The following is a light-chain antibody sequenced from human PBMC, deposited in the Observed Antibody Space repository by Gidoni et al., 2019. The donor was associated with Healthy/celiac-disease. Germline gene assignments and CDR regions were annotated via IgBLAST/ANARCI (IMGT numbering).Light chain of an antibody. CDR3: QQYGSLGT. CDR2: GAS. Sequence: EIVLTQSPGTLSLSPGERATLSCRASQSVSSSYLAWYQQKPGQAPRLLIYGASSRATGIPDRFSGSGSGTDFTLTISRLEPEDFAVYYCQQYGSLGTFGGGTKVEIK. J-gene: IGKJ4*01. CDR1: QSVSSSY. V-gene: IGKV3-20*01.